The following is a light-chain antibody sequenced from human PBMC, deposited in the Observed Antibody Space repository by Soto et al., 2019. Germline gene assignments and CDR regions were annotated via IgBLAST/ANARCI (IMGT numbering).Light chain of an antibody. CDR1: QSVGTY. J-gene: IGKJ3*01. CDR3: QQRSNWPGT. V-gene: IGKV3-11*01. Sequence: EIVLTQSPATLSLSPGERAILSCRASQSVGTYLAWYQQKPGQAPRLLIYDASNRATGIPARFGGSGSGTAFTLTINSLEPEDVAVYYCQQRSNWPGTFGPGTKVDIK. CDR2: DAS.